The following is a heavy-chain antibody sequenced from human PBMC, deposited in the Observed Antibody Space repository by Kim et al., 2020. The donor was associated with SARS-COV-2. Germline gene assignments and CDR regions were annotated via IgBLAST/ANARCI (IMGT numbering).Heavy chain of an antibody. V-gene: IGHV3-30*01. J-gene: IGHJ4*02. D-gene: IGHD3-3*01. CDR3: ARDAEISYYFDY. Sequence: YYADSVKGRFTISRDNSKNTLYLQMNSLRAEDTAVYYCARDAEISYYFDYWGQGTLVTVSS.